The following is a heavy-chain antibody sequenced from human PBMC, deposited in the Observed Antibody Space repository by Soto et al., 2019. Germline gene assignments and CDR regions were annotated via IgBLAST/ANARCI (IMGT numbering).Heavy chain of an antibody. D-gene: IGHD2-2*01. CDR3: ARFIVVVPAAMVYYYYGMDV. Sequence: GRSLKLSCAASGFTFSSYWMSWVRQAPGKGLEWVANIKQDGSEKYYVDSVKGRFTISRDNAKNSLYLQMNSLRAEDTAVYYCARFIVVVPAAMVYYYYGMDVWGQGTTVTVSS. V-gene: IGHV3-7*05. CDR2: IKQDGSEK. CDR1: GFTFSSYW. J-gene: IGHJ6*02.